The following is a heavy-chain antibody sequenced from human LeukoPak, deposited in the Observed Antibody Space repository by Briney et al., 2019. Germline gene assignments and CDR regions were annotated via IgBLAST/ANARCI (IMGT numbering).Heavy chain of an antibody. Sequence: QTGGSLRLSCAASGFTFSSYAMSWVRQAPGKGLEWVSAISGSGGSTYYADSVKGRFTISRDNSKNTLFLQMNSLRADDTALYYCAKCGHLGHYFDYWGQGILVTVSP. V-gene: IGHV3-23*01. J-gene: IGHJ4*02. CDR2: ISGSGGST. CDR3: AKCGHLGHYFDY. CDR1: GFTFSSYA. D-gene: IGHD2-21*01.